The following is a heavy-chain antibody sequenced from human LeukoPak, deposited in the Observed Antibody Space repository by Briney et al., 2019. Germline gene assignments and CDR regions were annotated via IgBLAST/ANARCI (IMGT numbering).Heavy chain of an antibody. V-gene: IGHV1-69*06. J-gene: IGHJ4*02. CDR3: ARAVDTAMDIDY. Sequence: ASVKVSCKASGGTFSSYAISWVRQAPGQGLEWMGGIIPIFGTANYAQKFQGRVTITADKSTSTAYMELSSLRSEDTAVYYCARAVDTAMDIDYWGQGTLVTVSS. CDR2: IIPIFGTA. D-gene: IGHD5-18*01. CDR1: GGTFSSYA.